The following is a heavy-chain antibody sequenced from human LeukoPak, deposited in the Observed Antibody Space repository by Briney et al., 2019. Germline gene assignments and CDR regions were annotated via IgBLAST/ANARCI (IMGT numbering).Heavy chain of an antibody. V-gene: IGHV1-18*01. Sequence: GASVKVSCKASGYTFTSYGISWVRQAPGQGLEWMGWISAYNGNTNYAQKLQGRVTMTTDTSTSTAYMELRSLRSDDTAVYYCARDTPALYSSSSLVDYWGQGTLVTVSS. D-gene: IGHD6-6*01. CDR3: ARDTPALYSSSSLVDY. CDR2: ISAYNGNT. CDR1: GYTFTSYG. J-gene: IGHJ4*02.